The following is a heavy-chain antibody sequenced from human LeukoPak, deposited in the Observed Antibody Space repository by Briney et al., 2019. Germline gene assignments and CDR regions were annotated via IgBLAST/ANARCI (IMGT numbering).Heavy chain of an antibody. CDR3: AGAGDFWSGYYADFDY. V-gene: IGHV4-38-2*01. Sequence: PSETLSLTCAVSGYSLSGGYYWGWIRQPPGKGLEWIGSIYHSGSTYYNPSLKSRVTISVDTSKNQFSLTLSSVTAADTAVYYCAGAGDFWSGYYADFDYWGQGTLVTVSS. CDR1: GYSLSGGYY. J-gene: IGHJ4*02. CDR2: IYHSGST. D-gene: IGHD3-3*01.